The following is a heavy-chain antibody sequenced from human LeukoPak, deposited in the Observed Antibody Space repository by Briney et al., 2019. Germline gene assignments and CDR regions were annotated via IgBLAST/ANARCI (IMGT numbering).Heavy chain of an antibody. J-gene: IGHJ4*02. CDR1: GGTFSSYA. Sequence: SVKVSCKASGGTFSSYAISWVRQAPGQGLEWMGRIIPILGIANYAQKFQGRVTITADKSTSTAYKELSSLRSEDTAVYYCARVTVVMAAIDYWGQGTLVTVSS. V-gene: IGHV1-69*04. D-gene: IGHD1-14*01. CDR3: ARVTVVMAAIDY. CDR2: IIPILGIA.